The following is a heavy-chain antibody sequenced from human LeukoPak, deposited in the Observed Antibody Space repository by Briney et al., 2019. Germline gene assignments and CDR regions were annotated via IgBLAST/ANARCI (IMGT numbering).Heavy chain of an antibody. CDR3: ARSEYGSSSVNWFDP. Sequence: ASVKVSCKASGYTFTSYGISWVRQAPGQGLEWMGWISAYNGNTNYAQKLQGRVTMTTDTSTSTAYMELRSLRSDDTAVYYCARSEYGSSSVNWFDPWGQGTLVTVSS. CDR1: GYTFTSYG. V-gene: IGHV1-18*01. D-gene: IGHD6-6*01. CDR2: ISAYNGNT. J-gene: IGHJ5*02.